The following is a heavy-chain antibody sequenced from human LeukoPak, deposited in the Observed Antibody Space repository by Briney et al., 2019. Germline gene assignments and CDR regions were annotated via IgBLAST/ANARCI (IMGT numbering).Heavy chain of an antibody. CDR1: GGSISSADYY. CDR2: IYYSGRT. J-gene: IGHJ4*02. V-gene: IGHV4-31*03. CDR3: ARTYDSTDY. Sequence: SQTLSLTCTVSGGSISSADYYWSWIRQHPGKGLEWIGYIYYSGRTYYNPSLKSRVTISVATSKNQFSLKLSSVTAADTAVYYCARTYDSTDYWGQGSLLTVSS. D-gene: IGHD3-22*01.